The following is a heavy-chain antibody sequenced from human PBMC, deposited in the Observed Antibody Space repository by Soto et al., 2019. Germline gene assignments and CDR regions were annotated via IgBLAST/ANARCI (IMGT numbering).Heavy chain of an antibody. CDR2: IDPSDSYT. Sequence: GESLKIPCKTSGYNFAAFWIHWVRQVPGKGREWLGKIDPSDSYTNYSPSFEGHVTRATDNSITNAYLEWSSLRASDSALYYYARVHKNYFDSWAQGTLVTVSS. D-gene: IGHD1-7*01. J-gene: IGHJ5*01. CDR3: ARVHKNYFDS. V-gene: IGHV5-10-1*01. CDR1: GYNFAAFW.